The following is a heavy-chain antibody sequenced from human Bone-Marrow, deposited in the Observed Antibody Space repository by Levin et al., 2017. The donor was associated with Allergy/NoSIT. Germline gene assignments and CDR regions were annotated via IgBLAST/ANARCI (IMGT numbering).Heavy chain of an antibody. V-gene: IGHV4-31*02. CDR3: ARESVYYGSGSWIDC. J-gene: IGHJ4*02. Sequence: SQTLSLPCTVSGESVRSSGFYWTWIRQYPGKGLEWIGHIYYPGNTSYNPSLKSRVSISEDRSKNQFSLKLDSVTAADTAVYYCARESVYYGSGSWIDCWGQGTLVTVSS. CDR1: GESVRSSGFY. CDR2: IYYPGNT. D-gene: IGHD3-10*01.